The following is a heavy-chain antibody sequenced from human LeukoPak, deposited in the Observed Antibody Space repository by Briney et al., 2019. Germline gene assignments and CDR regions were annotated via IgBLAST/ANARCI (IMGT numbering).Heavy chain of an antibody. D-gene: IGHD5/OR15-5a*01. CDR1: GFTFSGYS. J-gene: IGHJ4*02. CDR3: ARDRVYAFDY. CDR2: TNRIRNII. Sequence: GGSLRLSCAASGFTFSGYSMNWVRQAPGKGLEWVSYTNRIRNIIDYADSVKGRFTISTDNAKNSLYLQMNSLRDEDTAVYYCARDRVYAFDYWGQGTLVTVSS. V-gene: IGHV3-48*02.